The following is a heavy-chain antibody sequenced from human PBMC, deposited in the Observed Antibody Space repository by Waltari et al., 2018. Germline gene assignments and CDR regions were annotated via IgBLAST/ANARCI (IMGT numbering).Heavy chain of an antibody. CDR3: AKEIEGATGGFDV. V-gene: IGHV3-30*18. J-gene: IGHJ6*02. D-gene: IGHD1-26*01. CDR1: GFAFGGFG. Sequence: QVQLVESGGGVVQPGKSLTLCCTASGFAFGGFGMHWVLQAPGKGLECVAGISQDGNMTYYPDSVRGRFTVSRDNSENTLLLQMRSLKTEDTAVYYCAKEIEGATGGFDVWGQGTTV. CDR2: ISQDGNMT.